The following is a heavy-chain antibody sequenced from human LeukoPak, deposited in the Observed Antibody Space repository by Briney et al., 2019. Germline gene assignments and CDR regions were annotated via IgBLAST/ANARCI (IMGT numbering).Heavy chain of an antibody. CDR2: IYTSGST. V-gene: IGHV4-4*09. CDR1: GGSISSYH. J-gene: IGHJ5*02. Sequence: PSETLSLTCTVSGGSISSYHWSWIRQPPGRGLEWIGYIYTSGSTNYNPSLKSRVTISVDTSKNQFSLKLSSVTAADTAVYYCAREGIAAAVPEGWFDPWGQGTLVTVSS. D-gene: IGHD6-13*01. CDR3: AREGIAAAVPEGWFDP.